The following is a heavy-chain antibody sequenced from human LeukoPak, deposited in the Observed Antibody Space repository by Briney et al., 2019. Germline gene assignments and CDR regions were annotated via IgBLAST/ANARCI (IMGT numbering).Heavy chain of an antibody. V-gene: IGHV1-2*02. D-gene: IGHD3-22*01. CDR2: INPDSGGT. Sequence: ASVKVSCKASGYTFSSYGISWVRQAPGQGLEWMGWINPDSGGTNYAQKFQGRVTLTRDTSISTAYMELSRLKSDDTAVYYCARLTYYYDSSGGYWGQGTLVTVSS. CDR3: ARLTYYYDSSGGY. CDR1: GYTFSSYG. J-gene: IGHJ4*02.